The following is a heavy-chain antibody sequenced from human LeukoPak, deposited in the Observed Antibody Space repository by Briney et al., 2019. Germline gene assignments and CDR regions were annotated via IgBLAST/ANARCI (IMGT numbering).Heavy chain of an antibody. CDR3: ARDDRSGWSGGYFPH. J-gene: IGHJ1*01. D-gene: IGHD6-19*01. CDR2: INWNSGNI. CDR1: GLKFDDYA. V-gene: IGHV3-9*01. Sequence: PGGSLRLSCAVSGLKFDDYAMHWVRQAPGRDLEWVSGINWNSGNIGYGDSVKGRFTVSRDNAKNSLYLQMNSLTPEDTAIYYCARDDRSGWSGGYFPHWGQGTLVTVSS.